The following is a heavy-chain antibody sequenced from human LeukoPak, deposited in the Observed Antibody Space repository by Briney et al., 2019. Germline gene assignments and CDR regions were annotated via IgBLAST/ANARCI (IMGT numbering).Heavy chain of an antibody. Sequence: SETLSLTCTVSGYSISSGYHWGWIRQPPGKGLEWIGSIYHSGSTNYNPSLKSRVTISVDTSKNQLSLKLSSVTAADTAVYYCASVYSNHYYYYYYMDVWGKGTTVTVSS. J-gene: IGHJ6*03. D-gene: IGHD4-11*01. CDR2: IYHSGST. CDR1: GYSISSGYH. V-gene: IGHV4-38-2*02. CDR3: ASVYSNHYYYYYYMDV.